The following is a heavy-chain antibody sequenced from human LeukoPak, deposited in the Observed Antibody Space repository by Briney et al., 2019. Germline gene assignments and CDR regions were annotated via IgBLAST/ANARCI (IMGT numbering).Heavy chain of an antibody. J-gene: IGHJ1*01. CDR1: GDTFSYHS. V-gene: IGHV1-69*13. Sequence: SVKVSCKTFGDTFSYHSISWVRQAPGQGLQWLGGIIPHVGSPRYTERLQDRITITADESTTTAYLELSSLRSDDTAVYYCARGGGPIQHWGQGTLVTVSS. D-gene: IGHD2-15*01. CDR2: IIPHVGSP. CDR3: ARGGGPIQH.